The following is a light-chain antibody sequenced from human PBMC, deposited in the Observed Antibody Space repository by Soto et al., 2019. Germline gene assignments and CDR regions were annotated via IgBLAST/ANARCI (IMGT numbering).Light chain of an antibody. CDR1: SSDVGGYNY. J-gene: IGLJ2*01. CDR2: EVS. V-gene: IGLV2-14*01. Sequence: QSALTQPASVSGSPGQSITISCTGTSSDVGGYNYVSWYQQHPGKAPKLMIYEVSNRPSGVSNRFSGSKSRNTASLTISGLQAEDEADYYCNSYTSSSTLVFGGGTKLTVL. CDR3: NSYTSSSTLV.